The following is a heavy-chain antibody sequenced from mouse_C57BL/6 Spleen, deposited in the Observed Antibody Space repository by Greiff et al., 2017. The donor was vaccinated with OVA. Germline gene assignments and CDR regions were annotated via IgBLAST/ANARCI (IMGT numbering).Heavy chain of an antibody. D-gene: IGHD2-2*01. CDR1: GYTFTDYY. CDR2: INPYNGGT. CDR3: ARQGVTTTPFDY. J-gene: IGHJ2*01. Sequence: EVQLQQSGPVLVKPGASVKMSCKASGYTFTDYYMNWVKQSHGKSLEWIGVINPYNGGTSYNQKFKGKATLTVDKSSSTAYMELNSLTSEDSAVYYCARQGVTTTPFDYWGQGTTLTVSS. V-gene: IGHV1-19*01.